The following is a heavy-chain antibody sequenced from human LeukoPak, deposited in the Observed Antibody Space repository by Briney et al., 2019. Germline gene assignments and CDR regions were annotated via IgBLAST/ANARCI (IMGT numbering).Heavy chain of an antibody. CDR2: IGTAGDA. Sequence: PGGSLRLSCAASGFTFSNYDMHWVRQATGKGLEWVSAIGTAGDAYYQGSVRGRFNMSRENAKNSLYLQMNSLTAGDTAVYYCARGADTHFDYWGQGILVTVSS. J-gene: IGHJ4*02. CDR3: ARGADTHFDY. V-gene: IGHV3-13*04. CDR1: GFTFSNYD. D-gene: IGHD2-15*01.